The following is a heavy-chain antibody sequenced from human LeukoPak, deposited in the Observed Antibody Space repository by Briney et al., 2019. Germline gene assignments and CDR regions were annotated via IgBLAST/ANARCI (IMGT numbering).Heavy chain of an antibody. V-gene: IGHV1-18*01. CDR3: ARAYDLKANYMDV. D-gene: IGHD1-1*01. J-gene: IGHJ6*03. Sequence: GASVKVSCKASGYTFTSYGISWVRQAPGQGLEWMGWISAYNGNTNYAQKFQGRVTITRNTSISTAYMELSSLRSEDTAVYYCARAYDLKANYMDVWGKGTTVTVSS. CDR1: GYTFTSYG. CDR2: ISAYNGNT.